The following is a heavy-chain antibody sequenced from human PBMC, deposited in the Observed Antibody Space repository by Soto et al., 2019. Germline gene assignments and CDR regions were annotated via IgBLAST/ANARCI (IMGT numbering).Heavy chain of an antibody. Sequence: PSETLSLTCTVSGGSISSYYWSWIRQPPGKGLEWIGYIYYSGSTNYNPSLKSRVTISVDTPKNQFSLKLSSVTAADTAVYYCAGTGYCSGGSCYSLDYWGQGTLVTVSS. V-gene: IGHV4-59*01. D-gene: IGHD2-15*01. CDR1: GGSISSYY. J-gene: IGHJ4*02. CDR3: AGTGYCSGGSCYSLDY. CDR2: IYYSGST.